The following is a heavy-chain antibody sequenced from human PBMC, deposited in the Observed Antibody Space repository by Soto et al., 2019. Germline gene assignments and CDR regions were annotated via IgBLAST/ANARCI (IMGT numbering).Heavy chain of an antibody. J-gene: IGHJ6*02. Sequence: ASVKVSCTASGGTFSSYAISWVRQAPGQGLEWMGGIIPIFGTANHAQKFQGRVTITADESTSTAYMELSSLRSEDTAVYYCARSGYCGGDCYSYYYYYGMDVWGQGTTVTVSS. CDR2: IIPIFGTA. D-gene: IGHD2-21*02. V-gene: IGHV1-69*13. CDR3: ARSGYCGGDCYSYYYYYGMDV. CDR1: GGTFSSYA.